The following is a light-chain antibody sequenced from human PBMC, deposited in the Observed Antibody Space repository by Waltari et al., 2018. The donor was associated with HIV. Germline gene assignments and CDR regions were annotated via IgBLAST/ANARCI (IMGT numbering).Light chain of an antibody. V-gene: IGLV1-47*01. Sequence: QSVLTQPPSASEIPGQRVTISCTGGNSNVGMNYVYWYQQVPGTAPQLLVYRDSQRQSGVPDRFTGVKSGTSASLAISGLRSEDEADYYCATWDDSLNGVLFGGGTKLTVL. CDR1: NSNVGMNY. CDR3: ATWDDSLNGVL. J-gene: IGLJ2*01. CDR2: RDS.